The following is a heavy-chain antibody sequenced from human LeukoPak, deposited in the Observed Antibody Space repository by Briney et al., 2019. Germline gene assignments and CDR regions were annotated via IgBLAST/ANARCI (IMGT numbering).Heavy chain of an antibody. J-gene: IGHJ4*02. CDR3: ARDLMGIAYRGAFYY. D-gene: IGHD6-13*01. CDR2: ISWNSGSI. V-gene: IGHV3-9*01. Sequence: GGSLRLSCAASGFTFDDYAMHWVRQAPGKGLEGVSGISWNSGSIGYADSVKGRFPISRDNAKNSLYLQMNSLRAEDTAVYYCARDLMGIAYRGAFYYWGQGTLVTVSS. CDR1: GFTFDDYA.